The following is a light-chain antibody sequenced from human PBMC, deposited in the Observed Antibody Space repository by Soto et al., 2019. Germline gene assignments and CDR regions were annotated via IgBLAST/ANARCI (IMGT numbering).Light chain of an antibody. CDR1: QSLAYSDGNTS. Sequence: DVVMTPSPLSLPVTLGQPASISCRSSQSLAYSDGNTSLNWFQQRPGQSPRRLIYKVSNRDSGVPDRFSGSGSGTDFTLKISRVEAEDVGVYYCMQGTRWPPYTFGQGTKLEIK. CDR2: KVS. CDR3: MQGTRWPPYT. V-gene: IGKV2-30*01. J-gene: IGKJ2*01.